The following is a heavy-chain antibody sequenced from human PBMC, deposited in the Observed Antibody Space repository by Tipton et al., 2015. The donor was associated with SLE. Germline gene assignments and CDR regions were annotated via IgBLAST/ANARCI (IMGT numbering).Heavy chain of an antibody. CDR3: ARAGGSWDAFDI. CDR2: IYYSGST. Sequence: TLSLTCTVSGGSISTYYWSWIRQPPKQGLEWIGYIYYSGSTNYNPSLKSRVTISVDTSKNQFSLKLSSVTAADTAVYYCARAGGSWDAFDIWGQGTMVTVSS. V-gene: IGHV4-59*01. CDR1: GGSISTYY. J-gene: IGHJ3*02. D-gene: IGHD2-15*01.